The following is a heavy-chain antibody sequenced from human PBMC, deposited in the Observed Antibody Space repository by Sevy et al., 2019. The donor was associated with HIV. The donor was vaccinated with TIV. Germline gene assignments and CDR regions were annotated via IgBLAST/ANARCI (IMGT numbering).Heavy chain of an antibody. CDR3: AREYYYDSSGSTDAFDI. D-gene: IGHD3-22*01. V-gene: IGHV1-3*01. J-gene: IGHJ3*02. CDR1: GYTFTSYA. Sequence: ASAKVSCKASGYTFTSYAMHWVRQAPGQRLEWMGWINAGNGNTKYSQKFQGRVTITRDTSASTAYMELSSLRSEDTAVYYCAREYYYDSSGSTDAFDIWGQGTMVTVSS. CDR2: INAGNGNT.